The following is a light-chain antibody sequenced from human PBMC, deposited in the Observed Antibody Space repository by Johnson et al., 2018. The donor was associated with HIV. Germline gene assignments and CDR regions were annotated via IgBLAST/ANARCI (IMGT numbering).Light chain of an antibody. J-gene: IGLJ1*01. Sequence: QSVLTQPPSVSAAPGQKVTISCSGSSSNIGNNYVSWYQHLPGTAPKLLIYDNNKRPSGIPDRFSGSKSGTSATLGITGLQTGDEADYYCGTWDSSLSAYVFGSGPKGTVL. V-gene: IGLV1-51*01. CDR3: GTWDSSLSAYV. CDR1: SSNIGNNY. CDR2: DNN.